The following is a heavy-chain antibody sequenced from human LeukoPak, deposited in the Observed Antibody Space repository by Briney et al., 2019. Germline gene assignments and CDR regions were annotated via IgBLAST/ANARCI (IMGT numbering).Heavy chain of an antibody. Sequence: PGGSLRLSCTASGFTFGDYAMSWFRQAPGEGLEWVGFIRSKAYGGTTEYAASVKGRFTISRDDSKSIAYLQMNSLKTEDTAVYYCTRGGDIVVVVAATLDYWGQGTLVTVSS. CDR1: GFTFGDYA. D-gene: IGHD2-15*01. CDR2: IRSKAYGGTT. V-gene: IGHV3-49*03. J-gene: IGHJ4*02. CDR3: TRGGDIVVVVAATLDY.